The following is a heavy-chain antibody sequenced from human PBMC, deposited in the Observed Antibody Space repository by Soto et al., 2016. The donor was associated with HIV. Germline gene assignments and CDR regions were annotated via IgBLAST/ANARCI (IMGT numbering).Heavy chain of an antibody. V-gene: IGHV3-23*01. CDR1: KFTFSTYA. J-gene: IGHJ6*02. Sequence: EVQLLESGGGLVHPGGSLRLSCAASKFTFSTYAMSWVRQAPGKGLEWVSTISNSGGTTYYADSVKGWFTISRDNSKNTLYLQMNSLRADDTAVYHCTKDRGTMVRGVTLYYYYYGMDVWGQGTTVTVSS. CDR3: TKDRGTMVRGVTLYYYYYGMDV. D-gene: IGHD3-10*01. CDR2: ISNSGGTT.